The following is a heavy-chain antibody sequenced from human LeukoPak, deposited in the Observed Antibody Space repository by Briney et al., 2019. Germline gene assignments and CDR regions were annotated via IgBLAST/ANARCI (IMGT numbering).Heavy chain of an antibody. CDR2: IYYSGST. D-gene: IGHD5-18*01. CDR3: ARPLYSYGASWAFDY. CDR1: GGSISSSSYY. V-gene: IGHV4-39*01. J-gene: IGHJ4*02. Sequence: KTSETLSLTCTVSGGSISSSSYYWGWIRQPPGKGLEWIGSIYYSGSTYYNPSLKSRVTISVDTSKNQFSLKLSSVTAADTAVYYCARPLYSYGASWAFDYWGQGTLVTVSS.